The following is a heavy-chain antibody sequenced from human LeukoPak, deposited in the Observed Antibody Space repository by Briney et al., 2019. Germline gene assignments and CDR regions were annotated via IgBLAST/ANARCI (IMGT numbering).Heavy chain of an antibody. V-gene: IGHV3-23*01. J-gene: IGHJ4*02. CDR2: ISGSGGST. CDR3: SRAQSGSGLGY. D-gene: IGHD1-26*01. Sequence: GGSLRLSCAASGFTFSSYGMSWVRQAPGKGLEWVSAISGSGGSTYYADSVKGRFTISRDNSKNTLYLQMNSLRAEDTAVYYCSRAQSGSGLGYWGQGTLVTVSS. CDR1: GFTFSSYG.